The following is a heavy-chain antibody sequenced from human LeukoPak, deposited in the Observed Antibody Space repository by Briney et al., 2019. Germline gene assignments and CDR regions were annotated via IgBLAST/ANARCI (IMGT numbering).Heavy chain of an antibody. Sequence: GGSLRLSCAAPGFTFSSYGMHWVRQAPGKGLEWVAVISYDGSNEYYADSVKGRFTISRDNSKNTLYLQMNSLRAEDTAVYYCAKHAVTTVTTAPFDYWGQGTLVTVSS. J-gene: IGHJ4*02. CDR1: GFTFSSYG. CDR3: AKHAVTTVTTAPFDY. V-gene: IGHV3-30*18. CDR2: ISYDGSNE. D-gene: IGHD4-17*01.